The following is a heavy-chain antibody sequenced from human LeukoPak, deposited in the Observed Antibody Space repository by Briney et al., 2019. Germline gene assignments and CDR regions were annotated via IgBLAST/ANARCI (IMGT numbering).Heavy chain of an antibody. CDR3: ARDYDYGDT. Sequence: PGGSLRLSCAVSGFTFSNYDMHWVRQAPGKGLEWVAVIWYDGSNKYYADSVKGRFTISRDNSKNTLYLQMNTLRAEDTAVYYCARDYDYGDTWGQGTLVTVSS. V-gene: IGHV3-33*01. J-gene: IGHJ4*02. CDR1: GFTFSNYD. CDR2: IWYDGSNK. D-gene: IGHD4-17*01.